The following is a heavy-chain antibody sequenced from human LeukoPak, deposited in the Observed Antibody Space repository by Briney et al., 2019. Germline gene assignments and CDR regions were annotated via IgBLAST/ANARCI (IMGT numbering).Heavy chain of an antibody. V-gene: IGHV4-38-2*02. CDR1: GYSINFGHL. CDR2: INHSGRT. Sequence: SETLSLSCDVSGYSINFGHLWGWIRQPPGKGLEWIASINHSGRTYYTPSLKSRVTISVDTLKNQFSLKVTSVTAEDTAMYFCARESSAVAHTMMRDWLDPWGQGTLVTVSS. J-gene: IGHJ5*02. CDR3: ARESSAVAHTMMRDWLDP. D-gene: IGHD3-22*01.